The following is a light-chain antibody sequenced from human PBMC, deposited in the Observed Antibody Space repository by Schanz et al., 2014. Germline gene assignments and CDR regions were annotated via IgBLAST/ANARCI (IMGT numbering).Light chain of an antibody. Sequence: QSALTQPASVSGSPGQSITISCTGTSSDVGSYNLVSWYQQHPGKAPKLMIYEGSKRPSGVSNRFSGSKSGNTASLTISGLQAEDETDYYCVSYTSSSTWLFGGGTKLTVL. CDR1: SSDVGSYNL. CDR3: VSYTSSSTWL. V-gene: IGLV2-14*02. J-gene: IGLJ2*01. CDR2: EGS.